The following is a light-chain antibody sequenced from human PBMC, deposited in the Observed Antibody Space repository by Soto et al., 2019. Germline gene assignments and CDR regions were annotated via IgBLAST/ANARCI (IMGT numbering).Light chain of an antibody. Sequence: QSALTQPASVSGSHGHSITISCTGTSSDVGGYNYVSWYQQHPGKAPKFMIYDVSNRPSGVSNRFSGSKSGNTASLTISGLQAEDEADYYCSSYTSSSTLYVFGTGTKLTVL. J-gene: IGLJ1*01. CDR2: DVS. V-gene: IGLV2-14*01. CDR3: SSYTSSSTLYV. CDR1: SSDVGGYNY.